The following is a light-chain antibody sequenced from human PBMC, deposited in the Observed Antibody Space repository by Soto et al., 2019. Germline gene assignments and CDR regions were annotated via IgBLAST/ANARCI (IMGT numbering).Light chain of an antibody. CDR2: AAS. Sequence: DIQMTQSPSSLSASVGDRVTITCRARQGISNYLAWYQQKPGKVPKLLIYAASTLQSGVPSRFSGSGSGTDFTLTISILQPEDVATYYCQKYDSAPWTFGQGTKVEIK. CDR1: QGISNY. CDR3: QKYDSAPWT. V-gene: IGKV1-27*01. J-gene: IGKJ1*01.